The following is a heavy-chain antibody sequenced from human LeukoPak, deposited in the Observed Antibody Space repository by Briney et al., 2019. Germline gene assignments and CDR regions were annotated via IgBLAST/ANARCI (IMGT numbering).Heavy chain of an antibody. CDR1: GYTFTSYA. J-gene: IGHJ1*01. CDR2: INAGNGNT. CDR3: ANHYSSSSWPEYFQH. Sequence: ASVKVSCKASGYTFTSYAMHWVRQAPGQRLEWRGWINAGNGNTKYSQKFQGRVTITRDTSASTAYMELSSLRSEDTAVYYCANHYSSSSWPEYFQHWGQGTLVTVSS. V-gene: IGHV1-3*01. D-gene: IGHD6-13*01.